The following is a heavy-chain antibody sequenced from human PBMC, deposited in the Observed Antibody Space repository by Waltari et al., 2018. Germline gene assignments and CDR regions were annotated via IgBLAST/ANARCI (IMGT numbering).Heavy chain of an antibody. CDR3: TRDSNTYFDILTVLDY. Sequence: EVKLVESGGNLVQPGRSLRLSCAASGFDFRQFAMTWVRQAPGQGMEWVGFSRSKKYAETTELAASVKGRFTISRDDSKSIAYLQMNSLKTEDTAVYYCTRDSNTYFDILTVLDYWGQGTLVTVSS. J-gene: IGHJ4*02. D-gene: IGHD3-9*01. CDR2: SRSKKYAETT. CDR1: GFDFRQFA. V-gene: IGHV3-49*04.